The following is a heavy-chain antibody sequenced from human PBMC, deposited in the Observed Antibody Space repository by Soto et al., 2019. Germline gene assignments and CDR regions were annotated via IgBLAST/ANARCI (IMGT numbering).Heavy chain of an antibody. J-gene: IGHJ6*03. CDR1: GGSISSYY. CDR3: ARKTGAQDNYYYYYYMDV. Sequence: QVQLQESGPGLVKPSETLSLTCTVSGGSISSYYWSWIRQPPGKGLEWIGYIYYSGSTNYNPSLKSRVTISVDTSKNQFSLKLSSVTAADTAVYYCARKTGAQDNYYYYYYMDVWGKGTTVTVSS. V-gene: IGHV4-59*08. CDR2: IYYSGST. D-gene: IGHD1-1*01.